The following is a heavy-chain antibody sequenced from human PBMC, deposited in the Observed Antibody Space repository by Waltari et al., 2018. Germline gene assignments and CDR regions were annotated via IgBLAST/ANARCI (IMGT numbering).Heavy chain of an antibody. CDR1: GYTLTELS. CDR3: ARTLGSSWYPYWYFDL. Sequence: QVQLVQSGAEVKKPGASVKVSCKVSGYTLTELSMHWVRQAPGKGLEWMGGFDPEDGETIYAQKFQGRVTRTEDTSTDTAYMELSSVTAADTAVYYCARTLGSSWYPYWYFDLWGRGTLVTVSS. D-gene: IGHD6-13*01. CDR2: FDPEDGET. V-gene: IGHV1-24*01. J-gene: IGHJ2*01.